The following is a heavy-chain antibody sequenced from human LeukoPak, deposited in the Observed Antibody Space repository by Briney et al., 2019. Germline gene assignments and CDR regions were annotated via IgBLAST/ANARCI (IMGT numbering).Heavy chain of an antibody. J-gene: IGHJ6*02. CDR3: ATADCSGGSCYRAGYYYYGMDV. Sequence: SETLSLTCTVSGGSISSYYWSWIQQPPGKGLEWIGYIYYMGSTNYNPSLKSRVTISGDTSKNQFSLKLSSVTAADTAVYYCATADCSGGSCYRAGYYYYGMDVWGQGTTVTVSS. D-gene: IGHD2-15*01. CDR2: IYYMGST. V-gene: IGHV4-59*08. CDR1: GGSISSYY.